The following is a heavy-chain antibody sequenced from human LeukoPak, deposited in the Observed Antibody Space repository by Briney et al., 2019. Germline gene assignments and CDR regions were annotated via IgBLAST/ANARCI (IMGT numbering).Heavy chain of an antibody. CDR2: IKSTTDGGTT. J-gene: IGHJ3*02. D-gene: IGHD6-13*01. CDR3: ASSDIAAAGPDAFDI. V-gene: IGHV3-15*01. CDR1: GFTFSNAW. Sequence: GGSLRLSCAASGFTFSNAWTSWVRQAPGKGLEWVGRIKSTTDGGTTDYAAPVKGRFTISRDDSKNTLYLQMNSLKTEDTAVYYCASSDIAAAGPDAFDIWGQGTMVTVSS.